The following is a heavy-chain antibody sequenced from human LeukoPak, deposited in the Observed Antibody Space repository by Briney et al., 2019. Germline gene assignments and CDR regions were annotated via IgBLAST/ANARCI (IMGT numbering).Heavy chain of an antibody. CDR1: GYTLTELS. V-gene: IGHV1-24*01. J-gene: IGHJ3*02. CDR2: FDPEDGET. D-gene: IGHD6-19*01. CDR3: ATSGRIAVAGYDAFDI. Sequence: ASVKVSCKVSGYTLTELSMHWVRQAPGKGLEWMGGFDPEDGETIYAQKFQGRVTMTEDTSTDTAYMELSSPRSEDTAVYYCATSGRIAVAGYDAFDIWGQGTMVTVSS.